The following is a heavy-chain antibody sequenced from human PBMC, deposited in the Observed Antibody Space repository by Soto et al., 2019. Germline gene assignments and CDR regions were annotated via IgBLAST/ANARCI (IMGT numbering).Heavy chain of an antibody. D-gene: IGHD6-19*01. CDR2: IIPIFGTA. V-gene: IGHV1-69*06. J-gene: IGHJ4*02. CDR3: ARSDPSGYCCGWFDY. Sequence: SVKVSCKASGGTFSSYAISWVRQAPGQGLEWMGGIIPIFGTANYAQKFQGRVTITADKSTSTAYMELSSLRSEDTAVYYCARSDPSGYCCGWFDYWGQGTLVTVSS. CDR1: GGTFSSYA.